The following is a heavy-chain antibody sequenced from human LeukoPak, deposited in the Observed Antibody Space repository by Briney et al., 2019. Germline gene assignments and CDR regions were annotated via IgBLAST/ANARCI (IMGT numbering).Heavy chain of an antibody. D-gene: IGHD2-2*01. J-gene: IGHJ6*03. CDR3: ARGVVVVPAAPYYYYYYMDV. V-gene: IGHV1-69*06. CDR2: IIPIFGTA. CDR1: GGTFSSYA. Sequence: GASVKVSCKASGGTFSSYAISWVRQAPGQGLEWMGGIIPIFGTANYAQKFQGRVTITADKSTSTAYMELSSLRSEDTAVYYCARGVVVVPAAPYYYYYYMDVWGKGTTVTVSS.